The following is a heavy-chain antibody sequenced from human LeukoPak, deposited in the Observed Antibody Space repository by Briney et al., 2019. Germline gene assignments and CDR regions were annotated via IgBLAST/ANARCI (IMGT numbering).Heavy chain of an antibody. Sequence: ASVKVSCEASGGTFSSYAISWVRQAPGQGLEWMGGIIPIFGTANYAQKFQGRVTITADESTSTAYMELSSLRSEDTAVYYCARMSLTTIFGVVIINYYMDVWGKGTTVTVSS. CDR3: ARMSLTTIFGVVIINYYMDV. V-gene: IGHV1-69*13. CDR1: GGTFSSYA. J-gene: IGHJ6*03. D-gene: IGHD3-3*01. CDR2: IIPIFGTA.